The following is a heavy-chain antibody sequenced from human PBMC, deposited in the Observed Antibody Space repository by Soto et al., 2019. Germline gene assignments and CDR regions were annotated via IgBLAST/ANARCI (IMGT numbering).Heavy chain of an antibody. V-gene: IGHV3-33*01. CDR2: IWHDGSNQ. D-gene: IGHD7-27*01. Sequence: ESGGGVVQPGRSLRLSCAASGYTFTSHGIHWVRQAPGKGLEWVAVIWHDGSNQYYADSVKGRFTISRDTAKNTVYLQMNSLRADDTAVYYCGRDHFWGTGDSWGQGTLVTVT. CDR1: GYTFTSHG. J-gene: IGHJ4*02. CDR3: GRDHFWGTGDS.